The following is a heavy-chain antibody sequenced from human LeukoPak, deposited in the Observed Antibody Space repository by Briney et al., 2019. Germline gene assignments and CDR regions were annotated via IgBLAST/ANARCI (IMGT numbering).Heavy chain of an antibody. J-gene: IGHJ6*03. D-gene: IGHD3-16*02. Sequence: ASVKVSCKASGYTFTGYYMHWVRQAPGQGLEWMGWINPNSGGTNYAQKFQGRVTMTRDTSISTAYMELSRLRSDDTAVYYCAREFAPAVIAVYYYYYMDVWGKGTTVTVSS. CDR1: GYTFTGYY. CDR3: AREFAPAVIAVYYYYYMDV. V-gene: IGHV1-2*02. CDR2: INPNSGGT.